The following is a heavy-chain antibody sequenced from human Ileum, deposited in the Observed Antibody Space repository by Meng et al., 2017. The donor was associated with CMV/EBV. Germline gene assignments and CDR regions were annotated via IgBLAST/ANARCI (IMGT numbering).Heavy chain of an antibody. J-gene: IGHJ2*01. CDR1: FSSYA. V-gene: IGHV1-69*05. Sequence: FSSYAISLVRQAPGQGLEWMGGIIPIFGTANYAQKFQGRVTITTDESTSTAYMELSSLRSEDTAVYYCARGDNIVVVPAAIRNWYLDLWGRGTLVTVSS. CDR2: IIPIFGTA. CDR3: ARGDNIVVVPAAIRNWYLDL. D-gene: IGHD2-2*01.